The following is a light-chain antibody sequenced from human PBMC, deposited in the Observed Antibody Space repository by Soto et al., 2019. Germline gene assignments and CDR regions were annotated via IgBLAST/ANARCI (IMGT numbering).Light chain of an antibody. J-gene: IGLJ1*01. CDR3: SSYTSSSTLV. Sequence: QSVLTQPASVSGFPGQSITISCTGTSSDVGGYNYVSWYQQHPGKAPKLMIYDVSNRPSGVSNRFSGSKSGNTASLTISGFQAEDEADYYCSSYTSSSTLVFGTGTKVTVL. CDR1: SSDVGGYNY. CDR2: DVS. V-gene: IGLV2-14*01.